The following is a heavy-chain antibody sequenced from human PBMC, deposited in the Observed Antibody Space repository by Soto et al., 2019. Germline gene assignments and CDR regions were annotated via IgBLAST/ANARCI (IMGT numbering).Heavy chain of an antibody. CDR3: AKGAYVVPAAIPFDY. CDR2: ISGSGGST. CDR1: GFTFSSYA. V-gene: IGHV3-23*01. D-gene: IGHD2-2*01. Sequence: SCKASGFTFSSYAMSWVRQAPGKGLEWVSAISGSGGSTYYADSVKGRFTISRDNSKNTLYLQMNSLRAEDTAVYYCAKGAYVVPAAIPFDYWGQGTLVTVSS. J-gene: IGHJ4*02.